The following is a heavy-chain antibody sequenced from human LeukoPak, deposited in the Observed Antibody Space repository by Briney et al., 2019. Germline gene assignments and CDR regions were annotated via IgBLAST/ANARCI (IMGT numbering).Heavy chain of an antibody. V-gene: IGHV1-2*06. J-gene: IGHJ5*02. Sequence: ASVNVSCKASGYTFTSYYMHWVRQAPGQGLEWMGRINCNGGGTSYAQKFQGRVTMTRDTSISTAYMELDRLTSDDTAVYYCARDYGPYPGCSWFDPWGQGTLVTVSS. CDR2: INCNGGGT. D-gene: IGHD2-21*01. CDR3: ARDYGPYPGCSWFDP. CDR1: GYTFTSYY.